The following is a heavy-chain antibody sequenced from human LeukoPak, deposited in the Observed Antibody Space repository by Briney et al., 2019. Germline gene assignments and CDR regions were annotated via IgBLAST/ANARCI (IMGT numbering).Heavy chain of an antibody. Sequence: ASVKVSCKASGGTFSSYAISWVRQAPGQGLEWMGGIIPIFGTANYAQKFQGRVTITTDESTSTAYMELSSLRSEDTAVYYCATDDYGGNSGPDYYYYGMDAWGQGTTVTVSS. CDR3: ATDDYGGNSGPDYYYYGMDA. CDR2: IIPIFGTA. V-gene: IGHV1-69*05. J-gene: IGHJ6*02. D-gene: IGHD4-23*01. CDR1: GGTFSSYA.